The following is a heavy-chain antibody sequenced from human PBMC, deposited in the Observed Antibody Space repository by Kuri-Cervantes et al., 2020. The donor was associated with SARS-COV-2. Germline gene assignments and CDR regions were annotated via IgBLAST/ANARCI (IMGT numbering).Heavy chain of an antibody. CDR3: ARGQTGPSSTYHY. V-gene: IGHV4-59*04. CDR1: GGSISSYY. J-gene: IGHJ4*02. D-gene: IGHD2-2*01. Sequence: GSLRLSCTVSGGSISSYYWSWIRQPPGKGLEWIGYIYYSGSTYYNPSLKSRVTISVDTSKNQFSLKLSSVTAADTAVYYCARGQTGPSSTYHYWGQGTLVTVSS. CDR2: IYYSGST.